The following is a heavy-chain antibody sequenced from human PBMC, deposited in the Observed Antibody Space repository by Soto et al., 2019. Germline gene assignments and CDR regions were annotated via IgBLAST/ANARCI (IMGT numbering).Heavy chain of an antibody. D-gene: IGHD2-2*01. Sequence: PSETLSLTCPVSGGSISSGGYYWSWIRQHPGKGLEWIGYIYYSGSTYYNPSLKSRVTISVDTSKNQFSLKLSSVTAADTAVYYCARDRGLYCSSTSCYSFAFDIWGQGTMVTVSS. J-gene: IGHJ3*02. CDR2: IYYSGST. V-gene: IGHV4-31*03. CDR3: ARDRGLYCSSTSCYSFAFDI. CDR1: GGSISSGGYY.